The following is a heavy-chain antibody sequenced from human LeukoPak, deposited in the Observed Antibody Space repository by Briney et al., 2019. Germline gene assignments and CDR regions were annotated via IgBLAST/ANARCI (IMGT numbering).Heavy chain of an antibody. D-gene: IGHD6-25*01. CDR3: ARGMRHNWFDP. J-gene: IGHJ5*02. CDR1: GFTVSSNY. CDR2: IYSGGST. Sequence: GVSLRLSCAASGFTVSSNYMSWVRQAPGKGLEWVSVIYSGGSTFYADSVKGRFTISRDNSKNTLYLQMNSLRAEDTAVYYCARGMRHNWFDPWGQGTLVTVSS. V-gene: IGHV3-53*01.